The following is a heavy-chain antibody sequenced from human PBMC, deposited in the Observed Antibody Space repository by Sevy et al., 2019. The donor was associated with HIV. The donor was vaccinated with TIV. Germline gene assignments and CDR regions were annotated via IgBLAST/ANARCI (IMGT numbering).Heavy chain of an antibody. D-gene: IGHD6-13*01. CDR1: GFAFSDYG. V-gene: IGHV3-30*18. J-gene: IGHJ6*02. Sequence: GESLKISCVASGFAFSDYGMHWVRQAPGKGLEWVAVISYDGSNKYYADSVKGRFTISRDNSKNTLYLQMNSLRAEDTAVYYCAKDAYSSSWYGLYYYYYGMDVWGQGTTVTVSS. CDR3: AKDAYSSSWYGLYYYYYGMDV. CDR2: ISYDGSNK.